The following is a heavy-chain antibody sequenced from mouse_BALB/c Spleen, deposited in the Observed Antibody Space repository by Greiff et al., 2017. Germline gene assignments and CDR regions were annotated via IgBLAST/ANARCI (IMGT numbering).Heavy chain of an antibody. V-gene: IGHV1-54*01. Sequence: QVQLQQSGAELVRPGTSVKVSCKASGYAFTNYLIEWVKQRPGQGLEWIGVINPGSGGTNYNEKFKGKAQLTVDTSSSTAYMQFSSLTTEDSAIYYCARPSTMGAMDYWGQGTSVTVSS. CDR2: INPGSGGT. D-gene: IGHD2-1*01. J-gene: IGHJ4*01. CDR3: ARPSTMGAMDY. CDR1: GYAFTNYL.